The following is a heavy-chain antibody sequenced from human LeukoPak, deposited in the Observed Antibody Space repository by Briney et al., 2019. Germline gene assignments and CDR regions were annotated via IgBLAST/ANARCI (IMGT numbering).Heavy chain of an antibody. V-gene: IGHV3-30*03. Sequence: PGRSLRLSCAASGFTFNTYDIHWVRQAPGKGLEWVAVISYDENNKYYADSVKGRFTISRDNSKNTLYLQMDSLRAEDTAVYYCARDRAWNYFDYWGQGTLVTVSS. D-gene: IGHD3-3*01. CDR2: ISYDENNK. CDR3: ARDRAWNYFDY. J-gene: IGHJ4*02. CDR1: GFTFNTYD.